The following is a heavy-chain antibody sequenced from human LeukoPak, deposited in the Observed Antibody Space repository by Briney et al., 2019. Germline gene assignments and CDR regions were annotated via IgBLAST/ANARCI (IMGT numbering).Heavy chain of an antibody. CDR2: IFYSGRT. V-gene: IGHV4-59*01. J-gene: IGHJ4*02. CDR1: GGSISNYY. D-gene: IGHD5-18*01. CDR3: ARGQKYRNGYTVTELGSGYFAY. Sequence: PSETLPLTCSVSGGSISNYYWNWIRQTPGKGLEWIGYIFYSGRTHYNPSLKSRVTISVDTSKNQFSLTLSSATTADTAVYYCARGQKYRNGYTVTELGSGYFAYWGQGTLVTVSS.